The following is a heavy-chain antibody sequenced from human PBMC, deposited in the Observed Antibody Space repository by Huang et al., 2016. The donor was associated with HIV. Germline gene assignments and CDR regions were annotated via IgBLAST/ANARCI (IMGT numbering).Heavy chain of an antibody. Sequence: QLQLQESGPGLVKPSETLSLTCTVSGGSIRSDNYYWGWIRQPPGKGLEWIGSIYYSGSTDYNPSLTRRVTITVDTSKNHFSRRRRCVTAADTAVYYCARLPGSITMIRGVITDPYWGQGTLVTVSS. CDR1: GGSIRSDNYY. J-gene: IGHJ4*02. CDR3: ARLPGSITMIRGVITDPY. V-gene: IGHV4-39*02. D-gene: IGHD3-10*01. CDR2: IYYSGST.